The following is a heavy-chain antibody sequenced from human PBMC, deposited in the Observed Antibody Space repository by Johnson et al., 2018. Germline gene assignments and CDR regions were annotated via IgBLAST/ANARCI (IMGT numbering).Heavy chain of an antibody. V-gene: IGHV3-33*01. J-gene: IGHJ6*02. Sequence: VQLVESGGGVVQPWRSLRLSCAASGFTFSSYGMHWVRQAPGKGLEWVAVIWYDGSNKYYADSVKGRFTISRDNSKNTLYLQMNSLRAEDTAVYYCARDQDCSSTSCLGMDVWGQGTTVTVS. D-gene: IGHD2-2*01. CDR1: GFTFSSYG. CDR2: IWYDGSNK. CDR3: ARDQDCSSTSCLGMDV.